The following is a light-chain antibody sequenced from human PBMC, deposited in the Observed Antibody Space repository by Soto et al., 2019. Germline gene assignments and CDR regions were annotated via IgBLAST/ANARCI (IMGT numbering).Light chain of an antibody. Sequence: DIVMTQSPDALSVALFEMATINCKSSQSVLYSSNNKNYLAWYQQKPGQPPKLLIYWASTRESGVPDRFSGSGSGTDFTLTISSLQAEDVAVYYCQQYYSTPLTFGGGTKVDIK. CDR2: WAS. J-gene: IGKJ4*01. V-gene: IGKV4-1*01. CDR3: QQYYSTPLT. CDR1: QSVLYSSNNKNY.